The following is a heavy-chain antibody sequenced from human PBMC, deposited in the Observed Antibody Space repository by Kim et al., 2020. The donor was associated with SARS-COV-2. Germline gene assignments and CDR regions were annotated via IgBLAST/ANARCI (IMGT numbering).Heavy chain of an antibody. CDR3: ARVQSGYSYAGYYFDY. CDR1: GFTFSNYA. V-gene: IGHV3-30*04. CDR2: ISYDGSNK. D-gene: IGHD5-18*01. Sequence: GGSLRLSCAASGFTFSNYAMHWVRQAPGKGLEWVAVISYDGSNKYYADSVKGRFTISRDNSKNTLYLQMNSLRAEDTAVYYCARVQSGYSYAGYYFDYWGQGTLVTVSS. J-gene: IGHJ4*02.